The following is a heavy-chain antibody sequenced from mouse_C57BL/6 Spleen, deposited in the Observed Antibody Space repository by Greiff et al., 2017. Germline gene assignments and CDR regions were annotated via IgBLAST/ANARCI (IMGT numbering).Heavy chain of an antibody. CDR1: GYSFTGYY. J-gene: IGHJ4*01. CDR3: ARYYGSSYVEDYSAMDY. V-gene: IGHV1-42*01. Sequence: VQLQQSGPELVKPGASVKISCKASGYSFTGYYMNWVKQSPEKSLEWIGEINPSTGGTTYNQKFKAKATLTVDKSSSTAYMQLKSLTSEDSAVYYCARYYGSSYVEDYSAMDYWGQGTSVTVSS. CDR2: INPSTGGT. D-gene: IGHD1-1*01.